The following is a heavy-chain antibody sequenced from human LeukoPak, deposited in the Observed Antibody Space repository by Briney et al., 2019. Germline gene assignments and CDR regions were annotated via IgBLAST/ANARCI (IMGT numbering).Heavy chain of an antibody. CDR2: IYPGDSDT. CDR1: GYSFTTYW. Sequence: GESLKISCEASGYSFTTYWIGWVRQMPGKGLEWMGIIYPGDSDTRYSPSFQGQVTISADKSISTAYLLWSRLKASDTAMYYCARQHGSGSYYSRAIDYWGQGTLVTVSS. V-gene: IGHV5-51*01. CDR3: ARQHGSGSYYSRAIDY. D-gene: IGHD3-10*01. J-gene: IGHJ4*02.